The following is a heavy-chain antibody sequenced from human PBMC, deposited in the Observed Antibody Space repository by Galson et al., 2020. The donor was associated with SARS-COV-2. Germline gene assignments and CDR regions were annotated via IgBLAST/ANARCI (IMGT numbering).Heavy chain of an antibody. CDR2: IEWDDDK. D-gene: IGHD4-17*01. Sequence: SGPTLVKPTQTLTLTCTFSGFSLTTPEMCVSWIRQSPGKALEWLALIEWDDDKYYSPSLRTRLTISRDTSKNQVVLTMTNVDPVDTARYYCARIADYGGVRIDAFDLWGQGTMVTVSS. CDR1: GFSLTTPEMC. J-gene: IGHJ3*01. V-gene: IGHV2-70*01. CDR3: ARIADYGGVRIDAFDL.